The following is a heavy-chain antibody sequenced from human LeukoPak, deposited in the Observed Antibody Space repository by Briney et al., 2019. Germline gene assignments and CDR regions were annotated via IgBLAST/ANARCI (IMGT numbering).Heavy chain of an antibody. Sequence: ASVKVSCKASGYTFTGCYIHWVRQAPGQGLEWMGWINPNSGGTNYAQKFRGRVTMTRDTSISTAYMELSRLRSDDTAMFYCARVMGGSLEWNDAFDIWGHGTMVTVSS. CDR3: ARVMGGSLEWNDAFDI. V-gene: IGHV1-2*02. CDR1: GYTFTGCY. CDR2: INPNSGGT. J-gene: IGHJ3*02. D-gene: IGHD3-3*01.